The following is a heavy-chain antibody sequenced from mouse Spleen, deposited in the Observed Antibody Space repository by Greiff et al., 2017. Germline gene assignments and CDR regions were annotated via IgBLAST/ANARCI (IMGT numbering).Heavy chain of an antibody. J-gene: IGHJ4*01. Sequence: EVKLVESGTVLARPGASVKMSCKTSGYTFTSYWMHWVKQRPGQGLEWIGAIYPGNSDTSYNQKFKGKAKLTAVTSASTAYMELSSLTNEDSAVYYCTRDLLGRGDYFDYWGQGTSVTVSA. D-gene: IGHD4-1*01. CDR1: GYTFTSYW. V-gene: IGHV1-5*01. CDR2: IYPGNSDT. CDR3: TRDLLGRGDYFDY.